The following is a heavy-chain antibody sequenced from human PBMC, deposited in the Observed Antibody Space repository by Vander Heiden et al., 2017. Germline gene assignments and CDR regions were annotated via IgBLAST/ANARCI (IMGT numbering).Heavy chain of an antibody. Sequence: VQLVESGGGVVQPGRSLRLTCVVSGFPFSGYGMHWVRQAPGKGLEWVAVIWYDGSNEFYADSVKGRFTISRDNSKNTVYLQMSSLRPEDTAVYYCARDMRDSSGYLAGAFDIWGQGTMVTVSP. CDR2: IWYDGSNE. CDR3: ARDMRDSSGYLAGAFDI. V-gene: IGHV3-33*01. J-gene: IGHJ3*02. CDR1: GFPFSGYG. D-gene: IGHD3-22*01.